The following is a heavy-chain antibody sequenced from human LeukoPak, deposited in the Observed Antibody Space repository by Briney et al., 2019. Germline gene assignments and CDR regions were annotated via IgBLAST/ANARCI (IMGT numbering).Heavy chain of an antibody. CDR3: AIITMVRGVISKFDY. V-gene: IGHV3-23*01. CDR2: ISGSGGST. CDR1: GFTFSSYS. J-gene: IGHJ4*02. Sequence: GGSLRLSCAASGFTFSSYSMNWVRQAPGKGLEWVSAISGSGGSTYYADSVKGRFTVSRDNSKNTLYLQMNSLRAEDTAVYYCAIITMVRGVISKFDYWGQGTLVTVSS. D-gene: IGHD3-10*01.